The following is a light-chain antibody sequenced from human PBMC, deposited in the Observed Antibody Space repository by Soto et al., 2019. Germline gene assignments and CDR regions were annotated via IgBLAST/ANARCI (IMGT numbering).Light chain of an antibody. CDR3: QQYGSSPPIT. Sequence: EIVFTQSPGTPFLSPGEKTTLSCRASQSVSSSYLAWYQQKPGQAPRLLIYGASSRATGIPDRFSGSGSGTDFTLTISRLEPEDFAVYYCQQYGSSPPITFGQGTRLEIK. J-gene: IGKJ5*01. CDR2: GAS. V-gene: IGKV3-20*01. CDR1: QSVSSSY.